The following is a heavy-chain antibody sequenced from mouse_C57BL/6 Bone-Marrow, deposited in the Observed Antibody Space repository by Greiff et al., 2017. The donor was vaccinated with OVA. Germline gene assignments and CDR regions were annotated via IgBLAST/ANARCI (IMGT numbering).Heavy chain of an antibody. D-gene: IGHD1-1*01. Sequence: VQLQQSGAELVKPGASVKISCKASGYTFTDYYINWVKQRPGQGLEWIGKIGPGSGSTYYNEKFKGKATLTADKSSSTAYMQLSSLTSEDSAVYFCARREDYYGSSNWYFDVWGTGTTVTVSS. J-gene: IGHJ1*03. V-gene: IGHV1-77*01. CDR3: ARREDYYGSSNWYFDV. CDR1: GYTFTDYY. CDR2: IGPGSGST.